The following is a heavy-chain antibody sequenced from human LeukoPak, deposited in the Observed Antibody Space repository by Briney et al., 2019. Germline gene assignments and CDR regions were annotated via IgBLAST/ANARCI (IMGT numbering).Heavy chain of an antibody. CDR2: ISSSSSYI. D-gene: IGHD3-16*01. CDR3: ARRDPRGYDYVWASFDY. J-gene: IGHJ4*02. Sequence: GGSLRLSCAASGFTFSSYWMSWVRQAPGKGPEWVSSISSSSSYIYYADSVKGRFTISRDNAKNSLYLQMNSLRAEDTAVYYCARRDPRGYDYVWASFDYWGQGTLVTVSS. CDR1: GFTFSSYW. V-gene: IGHV3-21*01.